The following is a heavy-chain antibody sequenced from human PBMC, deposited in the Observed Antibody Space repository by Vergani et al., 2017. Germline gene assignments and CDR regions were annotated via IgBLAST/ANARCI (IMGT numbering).Heavy chain of an antibody. J-gene: IGHJ4*02. CDR3: ARDVGYSYGSGQYYFDY. Sequence: QVQLQESGPGLVKPSGTLSLTCAVSGGSISSSNWWSLVRQPPGKGLEWIGEIYHSGSTNYNPSLKSRVTISVDKSKNQFSLKLSSVTAADTAVYYCARDVGYSYGSGQYYFDYWGQGTLVTVSS. CDR2: IYHSGST. D-gene: IGHD5-18*01. CDR1: GGSISSSNW. V-gene: IGHV4-4*02.